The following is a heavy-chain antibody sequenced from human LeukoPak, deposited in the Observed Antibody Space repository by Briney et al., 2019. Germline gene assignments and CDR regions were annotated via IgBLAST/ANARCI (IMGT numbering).Heavy chain of an antibody. Sequence: PGGSLRLSCAASGFTFSDYYMSWIRQAPGKGLEWVSYISSSSSYTNYADSVKGRFTISRDNAKNSLYLQMNSLRAEDTAVYYCARASGQWGYYFDYWGQGTLVTVSS. CDR3: ARASGQWGYYFDY. J-gene: IGHJ4*02. CDR2: ISSSSSYT. CDR1: GFTFSDYY. D-gene: IGHD3-3*01. V-gene: IGHV3-11*05.